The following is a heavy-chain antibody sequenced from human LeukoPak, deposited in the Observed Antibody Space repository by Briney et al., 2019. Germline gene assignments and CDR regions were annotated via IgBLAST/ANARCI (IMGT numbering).Heavy chain of an antibody. CDR3: AKYRRSSNWLHDY. D-gene: IGHD6-13*01. Sequence: VGSLRLSCAASGFTFSSYAMSWVRQAPGKGLECVSGISGSGSSTYYADSVKGRFTISRDNSKNTLYLQMSGLRAEDTAVYYCAKYRRSSNWLHDYWGQGTLVTVSS. V-gene: IGHV3-23*01. CDR1: GFTFSSYA. CDR2: ISGSGSST. J-gene: IGHJ4*02.